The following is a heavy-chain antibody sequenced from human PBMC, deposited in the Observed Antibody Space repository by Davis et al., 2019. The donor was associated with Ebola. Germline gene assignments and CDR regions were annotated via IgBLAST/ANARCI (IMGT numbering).Heavy chain of an antibody. V-gene: IGHV4-39*01. Sequence: SETLSLTCTVSGGSISSSSYYWGWIRQPPGKGLEWIGSIYYSGSTYYNPSLTSRVTISVDTSKNQFSLKLSAVTAADTAVYYCARARELIGYCTGGVCYRKWYYGMDVWGQGTTVTVSS. CDR1: GGSISSSSYY. CDR2: IYYSGST. J-gene: IGHJ6*02. CDR3: ARARELIGYCTGGVCYRKWYYGMDV. D-gene: IGHD2-8*02.